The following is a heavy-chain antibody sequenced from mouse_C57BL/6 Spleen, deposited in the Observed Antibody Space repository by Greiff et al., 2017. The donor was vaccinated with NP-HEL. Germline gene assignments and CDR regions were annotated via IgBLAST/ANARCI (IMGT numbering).Heavy chain of an antibody. J-gene: IGHJ1*03. CDR3: ARIPHYDGSSYRYFDV. CDR2: INPNNGGT. Sequence: EVQLQQSGPELVKPGASVKMSCKASGYTFTDYNMHWVKQSHGKSLEWIGYINPNNGGTSYNQKFKGKATLTVNKSSSTAYMELRSLTSEDSAVYYWARIPHYDGSSYRYFDVWGTGTTVTVSS. D-gene: IGHD1-1*01. V-gene: IGHV1-22*01. CDR1: GYTFTDYN.